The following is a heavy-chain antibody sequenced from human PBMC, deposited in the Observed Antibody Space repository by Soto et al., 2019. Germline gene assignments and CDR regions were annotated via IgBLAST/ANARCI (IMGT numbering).Heavy chain of an antibody. D-gene: IGHD3-16*02. CDR3: ARHYPYYYYYMDV. CDR2: IYYSGST. J-gene: IGHJ6*03. V-gene: IGHV4-39*01. CDR1: GGSISSSSYY. Sequence: SETLSLTCTVSGGSISSSSYYWGWIRQPPGKGLEWIGSIYYSGSTYYNPSLKSRVTISVDTSKNQFSLKLSSVTAADTAVYYCARHYPYYYYYMDVWGKGTTVTVS.